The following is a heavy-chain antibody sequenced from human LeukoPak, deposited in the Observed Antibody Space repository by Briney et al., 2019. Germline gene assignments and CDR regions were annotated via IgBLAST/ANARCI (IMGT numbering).Heavy chain of an antibody. CDR3: CRRWLNYYYYGMDV. V-gene: IGHV3-7*01. CDR2: IKEDGSEK. CDR1: EFTFSSHW. J-gene: IGHJ6*02. Sequence: GGSLRLSCAASEFTFSSHWMSWVRQAPGKGLERVANIKEDGSEKYYVDSVKGRFTISRDNAKNSLYLQMNSPRAEDTAVYYCCRRWLNYYYYGMDVWGQGTTVTVSS. D-gene: IGHD5-18*01.